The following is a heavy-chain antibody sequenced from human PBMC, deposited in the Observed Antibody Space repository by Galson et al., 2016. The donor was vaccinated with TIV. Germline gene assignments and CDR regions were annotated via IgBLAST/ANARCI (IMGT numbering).Heavy chain of an antibody. CDR3: TRAAGKNGASCYATCETFDI. V-gene: IGHV6-1*01. CDR1: GDSVSSDSAA. Sequence: CAISGDSVSSDSAAWNWVRQSPSRGLEWLGRTYYRSRWYYDYKVSVKSRITINPDKSKNQFSLQLNSVTPEDTAVYYCTRAAGKNGASCYATCETFDIWGQGTMVTVSS. CDR2: TYYRSRWYY. D-gene: IGHD2-2*01. J-gene: IGHJ3*02.